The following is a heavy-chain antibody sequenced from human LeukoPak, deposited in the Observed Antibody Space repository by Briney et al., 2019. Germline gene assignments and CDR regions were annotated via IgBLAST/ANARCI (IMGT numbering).Heavy chain of an antibody. CDR1: GGSISGYY. CDR3: ARTRAYGGRPDY. J-gene: IGHJ4*02. V-gene: IGHV4-59*01. CDR2: IYYTGST. D-gene: IGHD4-23*01. Sequence: SETLSLTCTVSGGSISGYYWSWIRQPPGKGLEWIGYIYYTGSTNYNPSLRGRVTISVDTSKNQFSLKLTSVTAADTAVYYYARTRAYGGRPDYWGQGTLVTVSS.